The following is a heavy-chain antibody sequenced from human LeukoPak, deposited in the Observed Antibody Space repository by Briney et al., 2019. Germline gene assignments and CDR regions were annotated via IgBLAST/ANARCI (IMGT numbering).Heavy chain of an antibody. CDR2: IIPIFGTA. CDR3: ARESGLGRITSYYYYGMDV. V-gene: IGHV1-69*01. Sequence: SVKVSCKASGGTFSSYAISWVRQAPGQGLEWMGGIIPIFGTANYAQKFQGRVTITADESTSTAYMELSSLRSEDTAVYYCARESGLGRITSYYYYGMDVWGQGTTVTVSS. CDR1: GGTFSSYA. J-gene: IGHJ6*02. D-gene: IGHD3-10*01.